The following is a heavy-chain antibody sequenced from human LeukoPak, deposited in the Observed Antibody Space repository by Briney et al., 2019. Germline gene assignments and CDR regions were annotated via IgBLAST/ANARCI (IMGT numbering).Heavy chain of an antibody. Sequence: GASVKVSCKASGYTFTSYDINWVRQATGQGLEWMGWMNPNSGNTGYAQKFQGRVTMTRNTSISTAYMELSSLRSEDTAVYYCARIWYSSSSGLYYGMDVWGQGTTVTVSS. D-gene: IGHD6-6*01. J-gene: IGHJ6*02. CDR1: GYTFTSYD. CDR2: MNPNSGNT. V-gene: IGHV1-8*01. CDR3: ARIWYSSSSGLYYGMDV.